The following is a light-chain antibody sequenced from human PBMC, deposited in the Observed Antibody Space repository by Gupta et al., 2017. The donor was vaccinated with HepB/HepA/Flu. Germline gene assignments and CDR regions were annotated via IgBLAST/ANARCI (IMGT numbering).Light chain of an antibody. Sequence: EIVLTQSPATLSLSPGERATLSCRASQSVSSYLGWYQQKPGQAPRLLIYDASNRATGIPARFSGSGSGTDFTLTISRLEPEDIAVYYCQQRSVWPLTFGGGTKVGIK. J-gene: IGKJ4*01. V-gene: IGKV3-11*01. CDR3: QQRSVWPLT. CDR1: QSVSSY. CDR2: DAS.